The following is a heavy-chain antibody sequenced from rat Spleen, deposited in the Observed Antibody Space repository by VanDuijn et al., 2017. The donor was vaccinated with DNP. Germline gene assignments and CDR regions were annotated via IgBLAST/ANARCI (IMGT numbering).Heavy chain of an antibody. V-gene: IGHV5-7*01. D-gene: IGHD1-1*01. CDR3: ASPYYYFDY. Sequence: EVQLVESGGGLVQPGRSLKLSCAASRFTFSAYHMAWVRQAPKKGLEWVATISFDGTSTYYRDSVKGRFTISRDNPKSTLYLQMDSLRSEDTATYYCASPYYYFDYWGQGVMVTVSS. CDR1: RFTFSAYH. J-gene: IGHJ2*01. CDR2: ISFDGTST.